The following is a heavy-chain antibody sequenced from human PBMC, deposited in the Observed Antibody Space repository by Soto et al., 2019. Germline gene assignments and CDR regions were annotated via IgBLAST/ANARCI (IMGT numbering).Heavy chain of an antibody. V-gene: IGHV4-30-4*01. CDR1: GGSISSGDYY. CDR2: IYYSGST. CDR3: ASQATSRNYAPSDWFDP. Sequence: QVQLQESGPGLVKPSQTLSLTCTVSGGSISSGDYYWSWIRQPPGKGLEWIGYIYYSGSTYYNPSLKSRVTISVDTSKNQFSLKLSSVTAADTAVYYCASQATSRNYAPSDWFDPWGQGTLVTVSS. J-gene: IGHJ5*02. D-gene: IGHD3-16*01.